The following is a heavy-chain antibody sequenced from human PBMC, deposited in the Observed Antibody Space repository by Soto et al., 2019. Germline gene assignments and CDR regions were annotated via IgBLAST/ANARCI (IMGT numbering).Heavy chain of an antibody. CDR2: IWYDGSNK. V-gene: IGHV3-33*01. CDR1: GFTFSSYG. Sequence: GGSLRLSCAASGFTFSSYGMHWVRQAPGKGLEWVAVIWYDGSNKYYADSVKGRFTISRDNSKNTLYLQMNSLRAEDTAVYYCARGGASGYDYFDYWGQGTLVTVSS. D-gene: IGHD5-12*01. CDR3: ARGGASGYDYFDY. J-gene: IGHJ4*02.